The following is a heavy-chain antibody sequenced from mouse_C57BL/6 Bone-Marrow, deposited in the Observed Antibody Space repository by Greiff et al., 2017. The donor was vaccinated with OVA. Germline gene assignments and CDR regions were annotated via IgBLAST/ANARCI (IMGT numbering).Heavy chain of an antibody. CDR1: GFTFSSYA. CDR2: ISSGGDYI. D-gene: IGHD1-1*01. V-gene: IGHV5-9-1*02. Sequence: EVMLVESGEGLMKPGGSLKLSCAASGFTFSSYAMSWVRQTPEKRLEWVAYISSGGDYIYYADTVKGRFTISRDNARNTLYLQMSGLKSEDTAMYYCTREGITLLRYAMDYWGQGTSVTVSS. J-gene: IGHJ4*01. CDR3: TREGITLLRYAMDY.